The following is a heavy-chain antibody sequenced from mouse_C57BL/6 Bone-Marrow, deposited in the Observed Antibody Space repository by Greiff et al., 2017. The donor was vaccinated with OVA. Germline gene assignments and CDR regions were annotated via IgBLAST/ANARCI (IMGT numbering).Heavy chain of an antibody. CDR2: IDPSDSYT. CDR3: ARDPWFAY. Sequence: VKPGASVKLSCKASGYTFTSYWMQWVKQRPGQGLEWIGEIDPSDSYTNYNQKFKGKATLTVDTSSSTAYMQLSSLTSEDSAVYYCARDPWFAYWGQGTLVTVSA. J-gene: IGHJ3*01. CDR1: GYTFTSYW. V-gene: IGHV1-50*01.